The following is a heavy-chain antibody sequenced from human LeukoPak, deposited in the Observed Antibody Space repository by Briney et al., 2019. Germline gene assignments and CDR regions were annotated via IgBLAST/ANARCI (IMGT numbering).Heavy chain of an antibody. CDR1: GGSMNSYY. V-gene: IGHV4-59*12. CDR2: IYYSGST. CDR3: AREGTTVTDYYYYMDV. D-gene: IGHD4-11*01. Sequence: SETLSLTCTVSGGSMNSYYWSWIRQPPGKGLEWIGYIYYSGSTNYNPSLKSRLTISVDTSKNQFSLKLSSVTAADTAVYYCAREGTTVTDYYYYMDVWGKGTTVTVSS. J-gene: IGHJ6*03.